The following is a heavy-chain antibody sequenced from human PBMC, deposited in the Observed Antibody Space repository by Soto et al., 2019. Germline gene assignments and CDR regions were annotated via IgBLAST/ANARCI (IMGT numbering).Heavy chain of an antibody. J-gene: IGHJ1*01. V-gene: IGHV1-3*01. Sequence: ASVKVSCKASGYTLTSYAMHWVRQAPGQRLEWMGWINAGNGNTNYSQKFQGRVTITADKSTSTAYMELSSLRSEDTAVYYCARVNYCGGDCYSYFQHWGQGTLVTVSS. CDR1: GYTLTSYA. CDR2: INAGNGNT. CDR3: ARVNYCGGDCYSYFQH. D-gene: IGHD2-21*02.